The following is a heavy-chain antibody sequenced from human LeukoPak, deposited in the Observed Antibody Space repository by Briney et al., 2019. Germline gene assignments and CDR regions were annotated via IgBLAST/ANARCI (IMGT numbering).Heavy chain of an antibody. CDR1: GDSVSSNSAA. J-gene: IGHJ4*02. D-gene: IGHD6-19*01. CDR2: TYYRSKWFI. CDR3: TRSDCSSGRCPGFDN. Sequence: ASQTLSLTCGISGDSVSSNSAAWNWIRQSPSRGLEWLGRTYYRSKWFINYAPFVKSRIIINPDTPKNQVSLQLNSVTPEDTAVYYCTRSDCSSGRCPGFDNWGQGTLVTVSS. V-gene: IGHV6-1*01.